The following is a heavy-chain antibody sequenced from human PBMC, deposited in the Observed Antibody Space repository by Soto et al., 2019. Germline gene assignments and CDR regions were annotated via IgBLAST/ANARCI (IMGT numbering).Heavy chain of an antibody. V-gene: IGHV3-23*01. J-gene: IGHJ3*02. CDR1: GFTFSSYA. Sequence: GGSLRLSCAASGFTFSSYAMSWVRQAPGKGLEWVSAISGSGGSTYYADSVKGRLTISRDNSKNTLYLQMNSLRAEDTAVYYCAKGKKGYCSSTSCYASYAFDIWGQGTMVTVSS. CDR2: ISGSGGST. D-gene: IGHD2-2*01. CDR3: AKGKKGYCSSTSCYASYAFDI.